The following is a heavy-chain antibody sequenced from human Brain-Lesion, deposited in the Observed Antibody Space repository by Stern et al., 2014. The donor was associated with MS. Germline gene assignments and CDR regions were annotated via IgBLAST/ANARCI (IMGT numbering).Heavy chain of an antibody. CDR3: ARGRSRVHPPLDP. V-gene: IGHV4-30-4*08. J-gene: IGHJ5*02. D-gene: IGHD2-2*01. CDR1: SYSITSAAFS. CDR2: LSYRGSP. Sequence: DQLVESRTGLVEPSQPLSLTCSGSSYSITSAAFSWTWIRQAAGTALDWMGYLSYRGSPLYHTSLRSRVNISVDTSKTQFSLRLNSVTAADTAVYYCARGRSRVHPPLDPWGQGTLVTVSS.